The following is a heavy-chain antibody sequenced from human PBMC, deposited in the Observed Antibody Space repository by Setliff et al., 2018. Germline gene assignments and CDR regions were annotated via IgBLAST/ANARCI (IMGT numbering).Heavy chain of an antibody. J-gene: IGHJ6*03. Sequence: ASVKVSCKASQYTFTAYYLHWVRQAPGQGLEWMGWINPNNGGTKYAQKFQGRVTMTRDTSISTGYMELSRLRYDDTAVYYCARSPTRTTGSHYLGYYYYYMDFWGKGTLVTVSS. V-gene: IGHV1-2*02. D-gene: IGHD1-1*01. CDR3: ARSPTRTTGSHYLGYYYYYMDF. CDR1: QYTFTAYY. CDR2: INPNNGGT.